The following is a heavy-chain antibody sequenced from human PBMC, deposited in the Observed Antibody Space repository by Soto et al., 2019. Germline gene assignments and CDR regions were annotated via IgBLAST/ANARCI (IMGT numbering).Heavy chain of an antibody. Sequence: ASVKVSCKASGYTFTSYGISWVRQAPGQGLEWMGWISAYNGNTNYAQKLQGRVTMTTDTSTSTAYMELRSLRSDGTAVYYFAREGCYDFWSGCSNWFDPWGQGTLVTVSS. J-gene: IGHJ5*02. V-gene: IGHV1-18*01. CDR2: ISAYNGNT. CDR3: AREGCYDFWSGCSNWFDP. D-gene: IGHD3-3*01. CDR1: GYTFTSYG.